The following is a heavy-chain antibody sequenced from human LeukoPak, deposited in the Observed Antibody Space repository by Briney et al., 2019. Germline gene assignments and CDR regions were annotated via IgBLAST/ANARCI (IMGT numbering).Heavy chain of an antibody. CDR2: IYYRGSA. V-gene: IGHV4-39*01. D-gene: IGHD6-19*01. CDR3: ARKYSSGRNPCDAFDM. CDR1: GGSISSYY. Sequence: SETLSLTCTVSGGSISSYYWSWIRQPPGKGLEWIGSIYYRGSAYYNTSLESRVTISVDTSKNQFSLMLRSVTAADTAMYYCARKYSSGRNPCDAFDMWGQGTMVTVSS. J-gene: IGHJ3*02.